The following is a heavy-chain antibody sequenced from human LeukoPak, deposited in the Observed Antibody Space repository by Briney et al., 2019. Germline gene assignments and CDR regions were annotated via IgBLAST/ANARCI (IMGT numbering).Heavy chain of an antibody. CDR2: TNSDGSSA. Sequence: PGGSLRLSCAASGLTFSSYWMHWVRQAPGKGLVWVSRTNSDGSSASYADSVKGRFTISRDNAKNTLYLQMNSLRAGDTAVYFCAREGFCGGDCPGYFDLWGRGTLVTVSS. CDR3: AREGFCGGDCPGYFDL. CDR1: GLTFSSYW. D-gene: IGHD2-21*02. V-gene: IGHV3-74*01. J-gene: IGHJ2*01.